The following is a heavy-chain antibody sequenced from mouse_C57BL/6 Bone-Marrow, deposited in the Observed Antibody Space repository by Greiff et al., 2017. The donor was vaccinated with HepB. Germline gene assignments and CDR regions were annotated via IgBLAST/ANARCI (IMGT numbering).Heavy chain of an antibody. CDR2: IYPVSGET. V-gene: IGHV1-11*01. Sequence: QVQLKESGAELASPGASVTLSCKASGYTFTDHIMNWVKKRPGQGLEWIGRIYPVSGETNYNQKFMGKATFSVDRSSSTVYMVLNSLTSEDPAVYYCFYSNYGWFYAMDYWGQGTAVTVSS. D-gene: IGHD2-5*01. J-gene: IGHJ4*01. CDR3: FYSNYGWFYAMDY. CDR1: GYTFTDHI.